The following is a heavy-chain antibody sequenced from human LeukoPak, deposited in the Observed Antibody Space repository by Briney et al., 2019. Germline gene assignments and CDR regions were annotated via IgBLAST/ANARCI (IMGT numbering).Heavy chain of an antibody. CDR1: GGSVSSGSYY. CDR2: IYYSGST. Sequence: SETLSLTCTVSGGSVSSGSYYWSWIRQPPGKGLEWIGYIYYSGSTNYNPSLKSRVTISVDTSKNQFSLKLSSVTAADTAVYYCARGLHLVAGTGDAFDIWGQGTMVTVSS. J-gene: IGHJ3*02. D-gene: IGHD6-19*01. CDR3: ARGLHLVAGTGDAFDI. V-gene: IGHV4-61*01.